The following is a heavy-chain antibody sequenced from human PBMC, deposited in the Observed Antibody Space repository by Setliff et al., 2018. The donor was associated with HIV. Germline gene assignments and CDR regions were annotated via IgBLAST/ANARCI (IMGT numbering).Heavy chain of an antibody. Sequence: NPSETLSLTCNVSGTSIRDKSWSWIRQPAGKGLEWIGHLDTDGTTEYNPSLNSRVTIFLELSKNQVSLILTSVTAADTAIYYCARNFLYSTFFSSPGPGGSNYWGQGILVTVSS. CDR2: LDTDGTT. CDR1: GTSIRDKS. V-gene: IGHV4-4*07. D-gene: IGHD2-8*01. CDR3: ARNFLYSTFFSSPGPGGSNY. J-gene: IGHJ4*02.